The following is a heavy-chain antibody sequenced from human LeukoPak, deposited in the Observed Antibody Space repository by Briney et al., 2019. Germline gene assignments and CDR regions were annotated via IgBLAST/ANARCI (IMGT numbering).Heavy chain of an antibody. V-gene: IGHV4-59*01. Sequence: PSETLSLTCTVSGGSISSYYWSWIRQPPGKGLEWIGYIYYSGTTNYNPSLKSRVTISVATSKNQFSLRLNSVTAADTAVYFCARASFNSYGIDGFDHWGQGTLVTVSS. J-gene: IGHJ4*02. D-gene: IGHD5-18*01. CDR3: ARASFNSYGIDGFDH. CDR1: GGSISSYY. CDR2: IYYSGTT.